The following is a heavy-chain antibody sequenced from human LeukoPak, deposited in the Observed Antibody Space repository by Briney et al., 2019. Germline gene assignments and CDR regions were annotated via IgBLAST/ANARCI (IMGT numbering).Heavy chain of an antibody. J-gene: IGHJ3*02. Sequence: GGSLRLSCAASGFTFDDYAMHWVRQAPGKGLEWVSGISWNSGSIGYADSVKGRFTISRDNAKNSLYLQMNSLRAEDTALYYCAKDTAPDSGYSSSWRHGNAFDIWGRGTMVTVSS. CDR3: AKDTAPDSGYSSSWRHGNAFDI. V-gene: IGHV3-9*01. D-gene: IGHD6-13*01. CDR1: GFTFDDYA. CDR2: ISWNSGSI.